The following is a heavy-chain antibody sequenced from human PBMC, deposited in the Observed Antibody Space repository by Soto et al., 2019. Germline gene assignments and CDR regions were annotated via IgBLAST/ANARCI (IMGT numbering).Heavy chain of an antibody. CDR1: GFTFSNAW. CDR3: AKAYSYGSGSYDWLYYYYYGMDV. Sequence: GGSLRLSCAASGFTFSNAWMNWVRQAPGKGLEWVGRIKSKTGGGTTDYAAPVKGRFTISRDNSKNTLYLQMNSLKPEDTAVYYCAKAYSYGSGSYDWLYYYYYGMDVWGQGTTVTVSS. CDR2: IKSKTGGGTT. V-gene: IGHV3-15*07. D-gene: IGHD3-10*01. J-gene: IGHJ6*02.